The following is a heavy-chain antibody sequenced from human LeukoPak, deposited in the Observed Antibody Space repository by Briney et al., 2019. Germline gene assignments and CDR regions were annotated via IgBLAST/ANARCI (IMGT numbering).Heavy chain of an antibody. Sequence: SETLSLTCTVSGGSISSYYWGWIRQPPGKGLEWIGYIYYSGSTNYNPSLKSRVTISVDTSKNQFSLKLSSVTAADTAVYCCARDRVVATRTYYYYYMDVWGKGTTVTISS. V-gene: IGHV4-59*01. J-gene: IGHJ6*03. CDR3: ARDRVVATRTYYYYYMDV. CDR2: IYYSGST. D-gene: IGHD5-12*01. CDR1: GGSISSYY.